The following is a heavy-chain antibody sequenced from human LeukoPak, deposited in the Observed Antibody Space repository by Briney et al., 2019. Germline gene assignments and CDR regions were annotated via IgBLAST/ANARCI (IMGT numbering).Heavy chain of an antibody. CDR1: GYSFTTYW. CDR3: ARRGELGEDALDI. Sequence: GESLKISCKGSGYSFTTYWIAWLRPMPGKGLEWMGIIYPGDSDTIYSPSFQGQVTISADKSISTAYLQWSSLKASDTAMFYCARRGELGEDALDIWGQGTMVTVSS. V-gene: IGHV5-51*01. CDR2: IYPGDSDT. J-gene: IGHJ3*02. D-gene: IGHD3-10*01.